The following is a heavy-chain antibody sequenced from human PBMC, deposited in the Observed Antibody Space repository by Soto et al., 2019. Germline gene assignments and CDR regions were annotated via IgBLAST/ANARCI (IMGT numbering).Heavy chain of an antibody. CDR1: GGSISSGGYY. J-gene: IGHJ5*02. V-gene: IGHV4-31*03. CDR3: ARDPSYLVGATTSWFDP. D-gene: IGHD1-26*01. Sequence: SETLSLTCTVSGGSISSGGYYWSWIRQHPGKGLEWIGYIYYSGSTYYNPSLKSRVTISVDTSKNQFSLKLSSVTAADTAVYYCARDPSYLVGATTSWFDPRGQATLVTVAS. CDR2: IYYSGST.